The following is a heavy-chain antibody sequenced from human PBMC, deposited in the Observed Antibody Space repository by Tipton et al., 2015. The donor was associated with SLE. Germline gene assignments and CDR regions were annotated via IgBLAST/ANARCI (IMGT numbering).Heavy chain of an antibody. D-gene: IGHD6-13*01. J-gene: IGHJ4*02. CDR1: GGSISSNY. Sequence: TLSLTCIVSGGSISSNYWSWIRQPPGKGLEWIGYFLYSGSTNYNPSLKSRVTISVDTSNNQFSLKFSSVTAADTAVYYCAGAVGSAAGMRDYWGQGTLVTVSS. V-gene: IGHV4-59*01. CDR2: FLYSGST. CDR3: AGAVGSAAGMRDY.